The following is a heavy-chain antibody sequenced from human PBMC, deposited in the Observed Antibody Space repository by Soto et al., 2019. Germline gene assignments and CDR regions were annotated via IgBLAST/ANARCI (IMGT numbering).Heavy chain of an antibody. CDR2: IYYSGST. D-gene: IGHD2-2*01. Sequence: ASETLSLTCTVSGGSISSYYWSWIRQPPGKGLEWIGYIYYSGSTNYNPSLQSRVTISVDTSKNQFSLKLSSVTAADTAVYYCARQGAVVPAAMRQSFAPYYYDMDVWGKGTTVTVSS. CDR1: GGSISSYY. CDR3: ARQGAVVPAAMRQSFAPYYYDMDV. V-gene: IGHV4-59*08. J-gene: IGHJ6*03.